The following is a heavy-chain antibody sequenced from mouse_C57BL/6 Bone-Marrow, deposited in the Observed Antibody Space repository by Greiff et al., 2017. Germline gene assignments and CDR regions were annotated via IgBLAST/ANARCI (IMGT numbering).Heavy chain of an antibody. D-gene: IGHD2-4*01. J-gene: IGHJ1*03. CDR2: IDPENGDT. CDR3: TTFYSDYYGPPYWYFDV. Sequence: DVKLVESGAELVRPGASVKLSCTASGFNIKDDYMHWVKQRPEQGLEWIGWIDPENGDTEYASKFKGQATITADTSSNTAYRQLISLTSEDTAFYYCTTFYSDYYGPPYWYFDVWGTGTTVTVSS. CDR1: GFNIKDDY. V-gene: IGHV14-4*01.